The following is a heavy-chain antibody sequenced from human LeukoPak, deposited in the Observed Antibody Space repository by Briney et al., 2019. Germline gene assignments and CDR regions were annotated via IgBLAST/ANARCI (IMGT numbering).Heavy chain of an antibody. Sequence: SETLSLTCNVSGGSIRGYYWSWIRQPPGKGLEWIGEINHSGSTNYNPSLKSRVTISVDTSKNQFSLKLSSVTAADTAVYYCARRRLYYNILTGYSPFDYWGQGTLVTVSS. CDR1: GGSIRGYY. D-gene: IGHD3-9*01. CDR3: ARRRLYYNILTGYSPFDY. V-gene: IGHV4-34*01. CDR2: INHSGST. J-gene: IGHJ4*02.